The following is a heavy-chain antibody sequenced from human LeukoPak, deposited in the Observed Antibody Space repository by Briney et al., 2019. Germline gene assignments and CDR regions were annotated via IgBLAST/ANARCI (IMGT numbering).Heavy chain of an antibody. J-gene: IGHJ4*02. CDR1: GLTFSNYA. D-gene: IGHD2-8*01. CDR3: AQDRAFSFRGYCTNGVCYSAGYLEN. CDR2: INGNGLST. V-gene: IGHV3-23*01. Sequence: PGGSLRLSCAVSGLTFSNYAMNWVRQAPGKGLEWVSGINGNGLSTHYADSVKGRFTISRDNSKNTLYLQMNSLSVEDTALYYCAQDRAFSFRGYCTNGVCYSAGYLENWGQGTPVTVSS.